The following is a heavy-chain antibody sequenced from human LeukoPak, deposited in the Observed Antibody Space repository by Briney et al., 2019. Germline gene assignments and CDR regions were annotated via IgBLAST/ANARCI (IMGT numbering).Heavy chain of an antibody. D-gene: IGHD6-13*01. Sequence: GESLKISCQGSGYSFTSYWIGWVRQMPGKGLGWMGIIYPGDSDTRYSPSFQGQVTISADKSISTAYLQWSSLKASDTAMYYCARGGASSSWFCDYWGQGTLVTVSS. CDR2: IYPGDSDT. CDR3: ARGGASSSWFCDY. J-gene: IGHJ4*02. CDR1: GYSFTSYW. V-gene: IGHV5-51*01.